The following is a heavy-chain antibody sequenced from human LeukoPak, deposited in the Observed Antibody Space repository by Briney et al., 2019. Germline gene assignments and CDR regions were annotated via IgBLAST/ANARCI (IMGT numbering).Heavy chain of an antibody. V-gene: IGHV3-21*01. D-gene: IGHD1-26*01. J-gene: IGHJ6*03. Sequence: KAGGSLRLSCAASGFTFSSYEMNWVRQAPGKGLEWVSSISSSSSYIYYADSVKGRFTISRDNAKKSLYLQMNSLRAEDTAVYFCARATWDPNYYYYMDVWGKGTTVTISS. CDR1: GFTFSSYE. CDR3: ARATWDPNYYYYMDV. CDR2: ISSSSSYI.